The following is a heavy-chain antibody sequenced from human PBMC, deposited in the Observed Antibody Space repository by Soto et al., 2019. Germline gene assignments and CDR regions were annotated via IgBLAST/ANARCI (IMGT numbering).Heavy chain of an antibody. CDR3: ARQIYDSDTGPNFQYYFDS. CDR2: IDPSDSQT. D-gene: IGHD3-22*01. Sequence: PXDSRTISCKGSGYSVAGYWITLVRQKPGKGLEWMGRIDPSDSQTYYSPSFRGHVTISATKSITTVFLQWSSLRASDTAMYYCARQIYDSDTGPNFQYYFDSWGQGTPVTVSS. V-gene: IGHV5-10-1*01. J-gene: IGHJ4*02. CDR1: GYSVAGYW.